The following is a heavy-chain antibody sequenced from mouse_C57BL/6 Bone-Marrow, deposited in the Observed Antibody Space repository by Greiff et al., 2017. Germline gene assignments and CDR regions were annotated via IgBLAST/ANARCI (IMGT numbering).Heavy chain of an antibody. CDR3: ANKSYYYGSSYCDY. CDR2: INSDGGST. V-gene: IGHV5-2*03. Sequence: EVKLVESGGGLVQPGESLKLSCESNEYEFPSHDMSWVRKTPEKRLELVAAINSDGGSTYYPDTMERRFIISRDNTKKTLYLQMSSLRSEDTALYYCANKSYYYGSSYCDYWGQGTTLTVSS. D-gene: IGHD1-1*01. CDR1: EYEFPSHD. J-gene: IGHJ2*01.